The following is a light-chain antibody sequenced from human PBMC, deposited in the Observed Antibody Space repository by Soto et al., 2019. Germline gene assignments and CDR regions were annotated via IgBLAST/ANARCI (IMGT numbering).Light chain of an antibody. Sequence: EIVLTQSPGTLSLSPGERGTLSCRASQSISSTYLACYQQKPGQAPRLLVYGASTRATGVPDRFSGSGSGTDFSLTINGLEPEDSAVYFCQQYSSSLTFGGGTKVEIK. CDR2: GAS. J-gene: IGKJ4*01. CDR1: QSISSTY. CDR3: QQYSSSLT. V-gene: IGKV3-20*01.